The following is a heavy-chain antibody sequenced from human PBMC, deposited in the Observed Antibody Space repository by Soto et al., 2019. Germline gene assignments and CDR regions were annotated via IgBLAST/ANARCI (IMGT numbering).Heavy chain of an antibody. CDR2: ISSSSSTI. Sequence: GGSLRLSCAASGFTFRSYSMNWVRQTPGKGLEWVSYISSSSSTIYYADSVKGRFTISRDNAKNSLYLQMNSLRDEDTAVYYCARDELLWFGDPFYYYGMDVWGQGTTVTVSS. D-gene: IGHD3-10*01. CDR1: GFTFRSYS. J-gene: IGHJ6*02. CDR3: ARDELLWFGDPFYYYGMDV. V-gene: IGHV3-48*02.